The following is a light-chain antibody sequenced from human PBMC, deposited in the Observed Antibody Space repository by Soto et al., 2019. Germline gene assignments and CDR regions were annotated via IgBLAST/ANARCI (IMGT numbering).Light chain of an antibody. J-gene: IGLJ1*01. CDR2: AIS. V-gene: IGLV1-40*01. CDR1: SSNIGAGYD. CDR3: QSYDRSLSGSGV. Sequence: QSVLTQPSSMSGAPGQRVTISCTGSSSNIGAGYDVHWYQQLPGTAPKLLIYAISNRPSGVPDRFSGSKSGTSASLAITGLQAEDEADYYCQSYDRSLSGSGVFGTGTKVTVL.